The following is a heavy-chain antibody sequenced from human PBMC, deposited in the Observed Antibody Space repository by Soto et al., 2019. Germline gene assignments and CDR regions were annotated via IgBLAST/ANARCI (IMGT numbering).Heavy chain of an antibody. CDR1: GYTFTSYG. J-gene: IGHJ6*02. D-gene: IGHD3-22*01. Sequence: QVPLVQSGAEVKKPGASVKVSCKASGYTFTSYGISWVRQAPGQGLEWMGWISAYNGNTNYAQKLQGRVTMTTDTTTSTANIKLKSLKSDDTAVYYCARVGPKADSSGYLPYYYGMDVWGQGTTVTVSS. CDR3: ARVGPKADSSGYLPYYYGMDV. CDR2: ISAYNGNT. V-gene: IGHV1-18*01.